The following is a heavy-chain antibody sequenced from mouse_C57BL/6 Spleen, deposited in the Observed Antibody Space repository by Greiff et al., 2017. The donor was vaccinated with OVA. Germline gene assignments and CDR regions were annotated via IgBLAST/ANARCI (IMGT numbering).Heavy chain of an antibody. CDR1: GYTFTSYW. Sequence: QVQLQQSGAELVKPGASVKLSCKASGYTFTSYWMHWVKQRPGRGLEWIGRLDPNRGGTKYNEKFKSKATLTVDKPSSTAYMQLSSLTSEDSAVYYCATITTVVEAKDYWGQGTTLTVSS. J-gene: IGHJ2*01. D-gene: IGHD1-1*01. CDR3: ATITTVVEAKDY. CDR2: LDPNRGGT. V-gene: IGHV1-72*01.